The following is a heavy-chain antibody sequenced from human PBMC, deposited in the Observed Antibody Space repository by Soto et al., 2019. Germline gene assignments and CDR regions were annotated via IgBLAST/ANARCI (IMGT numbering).Heavy chain of an antibody. CDR3: ARDRLESSTYGMDV. CDR2: VYNSGNV. Sequence: ILSLTCSVSGDSILGYYWSWIRQPAGKRLEWIGRVYNSGNVIFNPSLKNRVTMSVDMSKNQFSLRLTSVTAADSAVYYCARDRLESSTYGMDVWGRGTTVTISS. V-gene: IGHV4-4*07. CDR1: GDSILGYY. J-gene: IGHJ6*02. D-gene: IGHD3-16*02.